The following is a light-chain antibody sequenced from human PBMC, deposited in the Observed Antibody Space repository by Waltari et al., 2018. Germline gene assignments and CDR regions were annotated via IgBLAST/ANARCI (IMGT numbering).Light chain of an antibody. J-gene: IGKJ1*01. Sequence: DIVMTQSPDSPAVSLGERATINCKSSQSVLYSSNNNNYLAWYQQIPGQPPKLLIYWASTRESGVPDRFSGSGSGTDFTLTISSLQAEDVAVYYCQQYYSPPWTFGQGTKVEIK. CDR1: QSVLYSSNNNNY. V-gene: IGKV4-1*01. CDR2: WAS. CDR3: QQYYSPPWT.